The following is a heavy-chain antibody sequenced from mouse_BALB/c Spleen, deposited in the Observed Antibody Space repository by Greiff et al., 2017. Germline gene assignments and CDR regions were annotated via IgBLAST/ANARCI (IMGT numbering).Heavy chain of an antibody. Sequence: EVQLQQSGTVLARPGASVKMSCKASGYSFTSYWMHWVKQRPGQGLEWIGAIYPGNSDTSYNQKFKGKAKLTAVTSASTAYMELSSLTNEDSAVYYCTHGYDRPMDYWGQGTSVTVSS. J-gene: IGHJ4*01. D-gene: IGHD2-2*01. CDR3: THGYDRPMDY. CDR1: GYSFTSYW. V-gene: IGHV1-5*01. CDR2: IYPGNSDT.